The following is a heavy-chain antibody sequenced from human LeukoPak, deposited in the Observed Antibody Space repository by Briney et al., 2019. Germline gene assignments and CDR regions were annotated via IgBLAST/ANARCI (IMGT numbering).Heavy chain of an antibody. V-gene: IGHV4-4*07. D-gene: IGHD6-19*01. J-gene: IGHJ4*02. Sequence: SETLSLTCTVSGGSISSYYWSWIRQPAGKGLEWIGRIYTSGSTNYNPSLKSRVTMSVDTSKNQFSLKLTSVTAADTAVYYCARDSSGWYEGNYFDYWGQGTLVTVSS. CDR1: GGSISSYY. CDR2: IYTSGST. CDR3: ARDSSGWYEGNYFDY.